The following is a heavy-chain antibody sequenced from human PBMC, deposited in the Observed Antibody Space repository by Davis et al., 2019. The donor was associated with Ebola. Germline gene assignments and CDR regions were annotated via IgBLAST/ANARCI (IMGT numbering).Heavy chain of an antibody. V-gene: IGHV3-21*01. CDR1: GFTFSSYS. J-gene: IGHJ4*02. D-gene: IGHD5-18*01. CDR3: ARAVDTAMVEDFDY. Sequence: PGGSLRLSCAASGFTFSSYSMNWVRQAPGKGLEWVSSISSSSSYIYYADSVKGRFTISRDNAKNSLYLQMNSLRAEDTAVYYCARAVDTAMVEDFDYWGQGTLVTVSS. CDR2: ISSSSSYI.